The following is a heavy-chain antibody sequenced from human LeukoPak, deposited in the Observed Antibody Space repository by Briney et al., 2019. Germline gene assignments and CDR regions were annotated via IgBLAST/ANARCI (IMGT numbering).Heavy chain of an antibody. CDR1: GGSISSGGYY. V-gene: IGHV4-30-2*01. CDR2: IYHSGST. J-gene: IGHJ4*02. CDR3: ARDLTVRPGV. Sequence: SETLSLTCTVSGGSISSGGYYWSWIRQPPGKGLEWIGYIYHSGSTYYNPSLKSRVTISVDRSKNQFSLKLSSVTAADTAVYYCARDLTVRPGVWGQGTLVTVSS.